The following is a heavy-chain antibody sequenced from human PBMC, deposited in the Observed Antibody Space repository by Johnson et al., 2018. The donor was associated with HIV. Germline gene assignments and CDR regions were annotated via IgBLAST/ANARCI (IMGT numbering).Heavy chain of an antibody. CDR2: IFSGAST. V-gene: IGHV3-66*01. Sequence: VQLVESGGGLVKPGGSLRLSCVGSGFTFSDHYMSWVRQAPGTGLQWVSIIFSGASTYYADSVKGRFSITRDNSINTLYVQMNSLRPEDTAVYYCARDGHSSTPRCAFDIWGQGTMVTVSS. D-gene: IGHD6-13*01. J-gene: IGHJ3*02. CDR1: GFTFSDHY. CDR3: ARDGHSSTPRCAFDI.